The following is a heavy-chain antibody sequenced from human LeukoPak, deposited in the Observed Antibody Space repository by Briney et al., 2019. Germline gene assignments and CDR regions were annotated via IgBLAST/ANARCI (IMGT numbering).Heavy chain of an antibody. CDR1: GGSISSSSYY. CDR2: IYYSGST. D-gene: IGHD5-24*01. CDR3: ARDGYNPIDY. Sequence: PSETLSLTCTVSGGSISSSSYYWGWIRQPPGKGLEWIGTIYYSGSTYYNPSLKSRVTISGDTSKNQFSLKLSSVTAADTAVYYCARDGYNPIDYWGQGTLVTVSS. V-gene: IGHV4-39*07. J-gene: IGHJ4*02.